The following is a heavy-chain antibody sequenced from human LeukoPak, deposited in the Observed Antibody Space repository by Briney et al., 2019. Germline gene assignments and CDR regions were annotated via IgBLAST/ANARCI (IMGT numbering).Heavy chain of an antibody. J-gene: IGHJ5*02. CDR1: GYTLTELS. CDR2: FDPEDGET. V-gene: IGHV1-24*01. CDR3: ATVTYSSGWFRRVYNWFDP. Sequence: ASVKVSCKVSGYTLTELSMHWVRQAPGKGLEWMGGFDPEDGETIYAQKFQGRVTMTEDTSTDTAYMELSSLRSEDTAMYYCATVTYSSGWFRRVYNWFDPWGQGTLVTVSS. D-gene: IGHD6-19*01.